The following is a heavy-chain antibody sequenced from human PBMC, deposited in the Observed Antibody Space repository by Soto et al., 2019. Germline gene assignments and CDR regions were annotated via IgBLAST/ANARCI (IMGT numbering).Heavy chain of an antibody. V-gene: IGHV3-30*18. Sequence: QVQLVESGGGVVQPGRSLRLSCAASGFTFSSYGMHWVRQAPGKGLEWVAVISYDGSNKYYADSVKGRFTISRDNSKNTLYLQMNSLSAEDTAVYYCAKTNRRRYYYYGMDVWGQGTTVTVSS. CDR1: GFTFSSYG. CDR3: AKTNRRRYYYYGMDV. J-gene: IGHJ6*02. D-gene: IGHD2-8*01. CDR2: ISYDGSNK.